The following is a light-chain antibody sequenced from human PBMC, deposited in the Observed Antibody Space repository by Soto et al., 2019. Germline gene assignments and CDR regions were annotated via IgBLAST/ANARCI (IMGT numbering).Light chain of an antibody. CDR2: GAS. V-gene: IGKV3-20*01. Sequence: EIVLTPSPGTLYLPPRLRATLSFRASQSVASRNLAWYQQKSGQAPRLLIYGASSRAIHTPDRFSGSGSGTDFTLTISGLEPEDFAVYYCQHFGNSLWTFGQGTKVDI. CDR1: QSVASRN. CDR3: QHFGNSLWT. J-gene: IGKJ1*01.